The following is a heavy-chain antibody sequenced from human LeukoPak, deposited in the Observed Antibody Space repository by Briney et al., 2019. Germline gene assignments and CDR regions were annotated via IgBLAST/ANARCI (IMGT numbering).Heavy chain of an antibody. CDR3: ARENPYYFDY. CDR1: GFTFSSYG. V-gene: IGHV3-NL1*01. CDR2: THSGGSR. J-gene: IGHJ4*02. Sequence: GGSLRLSCAASGFTFSSYGMHWVRQAPGKGLEWVSVTHSGGSRYYADSVKGRFTISRDNSKNTLYLQMNSLRAEDTAVYYCARENPYYFDYWGQGTLVTVSS.